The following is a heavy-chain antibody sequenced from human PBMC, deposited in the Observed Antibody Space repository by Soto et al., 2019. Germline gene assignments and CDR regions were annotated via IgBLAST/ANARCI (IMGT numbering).Heavy chain of an antibody. CDR2: ISSDSAYI. Sequence: GGSLRLSCAASGFTFSSHSMNWVRQAPGKGLEWVSSISSDSAYIYYADSLSGRFTISRDNAKNSLYLQMNSLRAEDTAVYYCARGFGSSTWYFLDYWGQGTLVTVS. CDR3: ARGFGSSTWYFLDY. CDR1: GFTFSSHS. D-gene: IGHD6-13*01. V-gene: IGHV3-21*01. J-gene: IGHJ4*02.